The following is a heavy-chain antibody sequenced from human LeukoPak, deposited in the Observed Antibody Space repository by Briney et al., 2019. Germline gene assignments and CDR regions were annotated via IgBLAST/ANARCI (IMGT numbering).Heavy chain of an antibody. J-gene: IGHJ4*02. V-gene: IGHV1-2*02. CDR3: ARPGEDSSGYLDY. CDR1: GYTFTGYY. D-gene: IGHD3-22*01. CDR2: INPNSGGT. Sequence: GASVKVSCKASGYTFTGYYMHWVRQAPGQGLEWMGWINPNSGGTNYAQKFQGRVTMTRDTSISTAYMELSRLRSDDTAVYYCARPGEDSSGYLDYWGQGTLVTVSS.